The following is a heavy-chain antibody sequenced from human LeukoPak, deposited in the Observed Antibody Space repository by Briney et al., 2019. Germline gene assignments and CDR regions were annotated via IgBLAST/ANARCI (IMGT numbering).Heavy chain of an antibody. CDR1: GGSISSSSYY. CDR3: ARSDQSGDWFDP. Sequence: TSETLSLTCTVSGGSISSSSYYWGWIRQPPGKGLEWIGSIYYSGSTYYNPSLNSRVTISVDTSKNQFSLRLSSVTAADTAVYYCARSDQSGDWFDPWGQGTLVTVSS. CDR2: IYYSGST. J-gene: IGHJ5*02. V-gene: IGHV4-39*07.